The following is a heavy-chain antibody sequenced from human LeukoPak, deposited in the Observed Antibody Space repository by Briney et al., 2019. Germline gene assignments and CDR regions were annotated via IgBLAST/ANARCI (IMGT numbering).Heavy chain of an antibody. V-gene: IGHV4-39*07. D-gene: IGHD3-9*01. CDR2: IYYSGST. CDR1: GGSISSSSYY. CDR3: ARISFVLRYFDGIDY. Sequence: SETLSLTCTVSGGSISSSSYYWGWIRQPPGKGLEWIGSIYYSGSTYYNPSLKSRVTISVDTSKDQFSLKLSSVTAADTAVYYCARISFVLRYFDGIDYWGQGTLVTVSS. J-gene: IGHJ4*02.